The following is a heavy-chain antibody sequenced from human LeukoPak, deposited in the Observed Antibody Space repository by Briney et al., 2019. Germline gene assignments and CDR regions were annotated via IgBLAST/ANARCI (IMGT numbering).Heavy chain of an antibody. CDR2: ISWNSGSI. V-gene: IGHV3-9*01. CDR1: GFTFDDYV. CDR3: SKGPPGRFGSGKRKLYYFDY. D-gene: IGHD3-10*01. Sequence: PGRSLRLSCAASGFTFDDYVMHWGRQAPGKGLEWVSGISWNSGSIGYADSVKSRFTISRDNAQSSLCLQKKSLRAVDTGLYYCSKGPPGRFGSGKRKLYYFDYWGQGTLVTVSS. J-gene: IGHJ4*02.